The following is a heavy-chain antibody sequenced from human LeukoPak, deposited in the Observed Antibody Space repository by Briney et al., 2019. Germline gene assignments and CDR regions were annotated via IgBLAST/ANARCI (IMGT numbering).Heavy chain of an antibody. V-gene: IGHV2-70*11. Sequence: ESGPTLVNPTQTLTLTCTFPGFSLSTSGMCVSWIRQPPGKALEWLARIDWDDDKYYSTSLKTRLTISKDTSKNQVVLTMTNMDPVDTATYYCARIRITMVRGVIRGAFDIWGQGTMVTVSS. D-gene: IGHD3-10*01. J-gene: IGHJ3*02. CDR1: GFSLSTSGMC. CDR2: IDWDDDK. CDR3: ARIRITMVRGVIRGAFDI.